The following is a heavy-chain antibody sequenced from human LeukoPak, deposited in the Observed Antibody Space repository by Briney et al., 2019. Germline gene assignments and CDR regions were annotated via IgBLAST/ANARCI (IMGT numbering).Heavy chain of an antibody. D-gene: IGHD6-19*01. CDR1: GFTFSDYY. Sequence: GGSLRLSCAASGFTFSDYYMSWIRQAPGKGLEWVSYISSSGSTIYYADSVKGRFTISRDNAKNSLYLQMNSLRAEDTAVYYCASTYSSGLSFWYFDLWGRGTLVTVSS. J-gene: IGHJ2*01. CDR2: ISSSGSTI. CDR3: ASTYSSGLSFWYFDL. V-gene: IGHV3-11*01.